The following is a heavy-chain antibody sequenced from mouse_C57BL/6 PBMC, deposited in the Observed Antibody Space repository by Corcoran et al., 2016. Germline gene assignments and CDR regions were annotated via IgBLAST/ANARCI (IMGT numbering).Heavy chain of an antibody. V-gene: IGHV9-3*01. CDR3: ARWGDSSGGFAY. J-gene: IGHJ3*01. D-gene: IGHD3-2*02. Sequence: QIQLVQSGPELKKPGETVKISCKASGYTFTTYGMSWVKQAPGKGLKWMGWINTYSGVPTYADDFKGRFAFSLETSASTAYLQINNLKNEDTATYFCARWGDSSGGFAYWCQGTLVTVSA. CDR1: GYTFTTYG. CDR2: INTYSGVP.